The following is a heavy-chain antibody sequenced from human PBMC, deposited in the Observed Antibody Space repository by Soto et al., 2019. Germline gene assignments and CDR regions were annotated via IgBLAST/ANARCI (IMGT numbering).Heavy chain of an antibody. V-gene: IGHV3-30-3*01. CDR2: ISYDGSNK. CDR3: ARGPIIVVVPAAMAAWFDP. D-gene: IGHD2-2*01. CDR1: GFTFSSYA. J-gene: IGHJ5*02. Sequence: QVQLVESGGGVVQPGRSLRLSCAASGFTFSSYAMHWVRQAPGKGLEWVAVISYDGSNKYYADSVKGRFTISRDKSKNTLYLQMNSLRAEDTAVYYCARGPIIVVVPAAMAAWFDPWGQGTLVTVSS.